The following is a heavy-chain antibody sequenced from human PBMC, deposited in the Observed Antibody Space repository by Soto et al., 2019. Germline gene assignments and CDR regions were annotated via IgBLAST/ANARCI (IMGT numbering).Heavy chain of an antibody. CDR3: ARESGGGIDY. D-gene: IGHD2-15*01. CDR1: GFTFRSNW. CDR2: INQDGSEK. J-gene: IGHJ4*02. V-gene: IGHV3-7*03. Sequence: EVQLVESGGGLVQPGGSLRLSCAASGFTFRSNWLSWVRQAPGKGLEWVANINQDGSEKYYVNSVKGRFTISRDNAKNSLYLQMNSLRAEDTAVYYCARESGGGIDYWGQGTLVTVSS.